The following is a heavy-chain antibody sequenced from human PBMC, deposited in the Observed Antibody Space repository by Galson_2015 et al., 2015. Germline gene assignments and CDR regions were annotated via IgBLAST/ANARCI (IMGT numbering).Heavy chain of an antibody. CDR2: ISGYNGNT. CDR3: ARDGTLTMTYYYDSSGFQPDF. D-gene: IGHD3-22*01. CDR1: GYTFTSYG. V-gene: IGHV1-18*01. J-gene: IGHJ4*02. Sequence: SVKVSCKASGYTFTSYGISWVRQAPGQGLEWMGWISGYNGNTNYAQTLQGRVTMTTDTSTSTAYMELRSLRSDDTAVYYCARDGTLTMTYYYDSSGFQPDFWGQGTLVTVSS.